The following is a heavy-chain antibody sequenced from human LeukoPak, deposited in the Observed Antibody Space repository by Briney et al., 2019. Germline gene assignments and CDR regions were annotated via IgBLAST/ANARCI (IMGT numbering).Heavy chain of an antibody. J-gene: IGHJ4*02. Sequence: PGGSLRLSCAASGFIFSSYAMSWVRQAPGKGLEWVSGISGSGGNTYKADSVKGRFTISRDNAKNSLYLQMNSLRAEDTAVYYCAIHRTGDGALDYWGQGTLVTVSS. CDR2: ISGSGGNT. CDR3: AIHRTGDGALDY. V-gene: IGHV3-23*01. CDR1: GFIFSSYA. D-gene: IGHD7-27*01.